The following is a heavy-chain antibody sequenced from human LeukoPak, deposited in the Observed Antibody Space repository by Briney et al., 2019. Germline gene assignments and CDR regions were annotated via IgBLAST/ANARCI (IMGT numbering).Heavy chain of an antibody. CDR2: IRFDESNE. CDR1: GTTFRDYG. D-gene: IGHD4-17*01. V-gene: IGHV3-30*02. Sequence: PGGSLRLSCAASGTTFRDYGMHWVRQAPGRGLEWVALIRFDESNEYYADSVKGRFTISRDNSKNTLFLQMSSLRAEDTAIYYCTGGDYTSFHFDNWGQGTLVTVST. J-gene: IGHJ4*02. CDR3: TGGDYTSFHFDN.